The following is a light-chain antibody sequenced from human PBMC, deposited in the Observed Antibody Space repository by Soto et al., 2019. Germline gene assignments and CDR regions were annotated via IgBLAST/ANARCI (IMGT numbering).Light chain of an antibody. CDR1: SSDVGGYNS. Sequence: QSALTQPDSVSGSPGQSITISCTGTSSDVGGYNSVSWYQQHPGKAPKLMIYEVSRRPSGVSNRFSGSKSGNTASLTISGLQAEDEADYYCSSYTSSSTLVFGGGTKLTVL. CDR2: EVS. CDR3: SSYTSSSTLV. J-gene: IGLJ2*01. V-gene: IGLV2-14*03.